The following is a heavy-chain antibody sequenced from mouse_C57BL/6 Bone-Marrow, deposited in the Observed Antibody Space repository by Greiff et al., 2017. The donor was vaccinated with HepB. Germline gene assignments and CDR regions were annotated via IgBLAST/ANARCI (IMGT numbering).Heavy chain of an antibody. D-gene: IGHD2-1*01. CDR3: ARAPYGNYLYYFDY. CDR1: GYTFTSYW. CDR2: IYPSDSET. V-gene: IGHV1-61*01. J-gene: IGHJ2*01. Sequence: VQLQQPGAELVRPGSSVKLSCKASGYTFTSYWMDWVKQRPGQGLEWIGNIYPSDSETHYNQKFKDKDTLTVDKSSSTAYMQLSSLTSEDSAVYYGARAPYGNYLYYFDYWGQGTTLTVSS.